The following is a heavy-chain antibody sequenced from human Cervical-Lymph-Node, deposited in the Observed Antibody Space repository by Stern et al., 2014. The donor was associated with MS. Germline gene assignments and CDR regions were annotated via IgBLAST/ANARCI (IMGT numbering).Heavy chain of an antibody. CDR1: GFSFSHYA. D-gene: IGHD3-16*01. J-gene: IGHJ4*02. V-gene: IGHV3-30-3*01. Sequence: VQLVESGGGVVQPGTSLRLSCAASGFSFSHYAVHWVRQAPGKGLAWVVVISSDGNKKFYADSVKGRFTISRDNSNNTLYLQMNSLRFEDTAVYYCARGGDYIWGSPVDHWGQGTLVSVSS. CDR2: ISSDGNKK. CDR3: ARGGDYIWGSPVDH.